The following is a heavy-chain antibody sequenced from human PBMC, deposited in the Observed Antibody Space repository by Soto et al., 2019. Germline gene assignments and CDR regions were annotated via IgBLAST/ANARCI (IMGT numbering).Heavy chain of an antibody. J-gene: IGHJ4*02. Sequence: SETLSLTCTVSGDSINNYYWSWIRQPPGKRLEWIGYIYYTGSTTYNPSLESRVTMSVDTSKNQFSLKLSSVSAADTAVYYCAKYRRTEAEGFTLDYWGRGTLVTVSS. D-gene: IGHD6-13*01. CDR3: AKYRRTEAEGFTLDY. V-gene: IGHV4-59*01. CDR1: GDSINNYY. CDR2: IYYTGST.